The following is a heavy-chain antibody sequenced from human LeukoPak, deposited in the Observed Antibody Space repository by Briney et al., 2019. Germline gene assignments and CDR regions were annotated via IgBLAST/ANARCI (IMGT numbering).Heavy chain of an antibody. Sequence: SVKVSCKASGGTFSSYAISWVRQAPGQGLEWMGGIIPIFGTANYAQKFQGRVTITTDESTSTAYMELSSLRAEDTAVYYCARPNGGDYYMDVWGKGTTATVSS. CDR1: GGTFSSYA. J-gene: IGHJ6*03. CDR2: IIPIFGTA. V-gene: IGHV1-69*05. CDR3: ARPNGGDYYMDV. D-gene: IGHD2-8*01.